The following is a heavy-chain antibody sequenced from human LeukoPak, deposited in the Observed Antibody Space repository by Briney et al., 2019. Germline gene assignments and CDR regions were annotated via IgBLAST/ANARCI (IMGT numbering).Heavy chain of an antibody. V-gene: IGHV5-51*01. CDR3: ASRKKGMARAGFDY. CDR2: IYPGDSDT. J-gene: IGHJ4*02. Sequence: GESLKISCKGSGYSFTNYWIGWVRQMPGKGLEWMGIIYPGDSDTRYSPSFQGQVTISAEKSISTAYLQWSSLMASDTALYYCASRKKGMARAGFDYWGQGTLVTVSS. D-gene: IGHD5-24*01. CDR1: GYSFTNYW.